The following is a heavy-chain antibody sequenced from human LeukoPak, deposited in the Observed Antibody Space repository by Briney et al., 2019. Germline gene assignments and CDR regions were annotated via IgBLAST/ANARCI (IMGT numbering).Heavy chain of an antibody. Sequence: SETLSLTCTVSGGSISSYYWSWIRQPAGKGLEWIGRIYTSGSTNYNPSLKSRVTMSVDTSKNQFSLKLSSVTAADTAVYYCARWTTYYYDSSGYYYDAPFDYWGQGTLVTVSS. CDR2: IYTSGST. V-gene: IGHV4-4*07. CDR3: ARWTTYYYDSSGYYYDAPFDY. J-gene: IGHJ4*02. D-gene: IGHD3-22*01. CDR1: GGSISSYY.